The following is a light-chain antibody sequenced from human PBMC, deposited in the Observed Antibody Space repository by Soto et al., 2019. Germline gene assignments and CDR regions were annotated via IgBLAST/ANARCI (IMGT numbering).Light chain of an antibody. CDR3: MQALQTPPAYT. CDR1: QSLLHSDGYNY. J-gene: IGKJ2*01. Sequence: EIVMTQSPLSLSVTPGEPASISCRSSQSLLHSDGYNYLDWYLQKPGQSPQLLIYLGSNRASGVPDRFSGRGSGTYFTLKISRVEAEDVGVYYCMQALQTPPAYTFGQGTKLEIK. CDR2: LGS. V-gene: IGKV2-28*01.